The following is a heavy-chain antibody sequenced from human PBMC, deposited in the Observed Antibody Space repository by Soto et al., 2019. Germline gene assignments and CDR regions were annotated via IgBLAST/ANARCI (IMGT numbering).Heavy chain of an antibody. J-gene: IGHJ4*02. V-gene: IGHV3-48*02. CDR3: ARDRYASKWYSFDF. D-gene: IGHD1-26*01. Sequence: GGSLRLSCAASGFTFSTYSMNWVRQAPGKGLEWVSYISSSSSTIYYADSVKGRFIISRDNARNSLYLQMNSLRDEDTARYYCARDRYASKWYSFDFWGQGTLVTVSS. CDR1: GFTFSTYS. CDR2: ISSSSSTI.